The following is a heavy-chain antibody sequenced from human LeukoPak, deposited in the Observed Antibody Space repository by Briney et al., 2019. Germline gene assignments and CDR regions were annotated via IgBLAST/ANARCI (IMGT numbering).Heavy chain of an antibody. Sequence: SETLSLTCAVYGGSFSGYYWSWIRQPPGKGLEWIGEINHSGSTNYNPSLKSRVTISVDTSKNQFSLKLNSVTAADTAVYYCARGQMTTVTMSYFDYWGQGTLVTVSS. V-gene: IGHV4-34*01. CDR2: INHSGST. D-gene: IGHD4-17*01. J-gene: IGHJ4*02. CDR3: ARGQMTTVTMSYFDY. CDR1: GGSFSGYY.